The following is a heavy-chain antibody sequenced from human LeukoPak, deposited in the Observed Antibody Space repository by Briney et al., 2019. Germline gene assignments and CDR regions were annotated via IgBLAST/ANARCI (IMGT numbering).Heavy chain of an antibody. V-gene: IGHV3-64*01. Sequence: AGGSLRLSCAAPGFTFSSFVMHWVRQAPGKGLEYVSNILPNGERTHNGSSVKGRFTISRDNSRNTVYLQMGSLRAEDMAVYYCTRDRDGGFAFDIWGQGTMVTVSS. D-gene: IGHD5-24*01. CDR2: ILPNGERT. CDR3: TRDRDGGFAFDI. J-gene: IGHJ3*02. CDR1: GFTFSSFV.